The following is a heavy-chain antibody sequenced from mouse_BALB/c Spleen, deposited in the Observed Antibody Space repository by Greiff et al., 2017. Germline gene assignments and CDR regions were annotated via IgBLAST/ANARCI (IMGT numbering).Heavy chain of an antibody. D-gene: IGHD1-2*01. CDR3: ARHPPSITTATSYFDY. V-gene: IGHV5-6*01. CDR1: GFTFSSYG. J-gene: IGHJ2*01. Sequence: EVQRVESGGDLVKPGGSLKLSCAASGFTFSSYGMSWVRQTPDKRLEWVATISSGGSYTYYPDSVKGRFTISRDNAKNTLYLQMSSLKSEDTAMYYCARHPPSITTATSYFDYWGQGTTLTVSS. CDR2: ISSGGSYT.